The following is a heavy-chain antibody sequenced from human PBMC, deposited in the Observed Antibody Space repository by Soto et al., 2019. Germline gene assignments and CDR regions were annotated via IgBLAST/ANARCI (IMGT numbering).Heavy chain of an antibody. J-gene: IGHJ4*02. D-gene: IGHD3-22*01. CDR3: ARAILVVEGRFDY. V-gene: IGHV3-11*06. CDR1: GFSFSDYY. CDR2: ISSTATYT. Sequence: QVQLVESGGGLVKPGGSLRLSCAASGFSFSDYYMNWIRQAPGKGLEWLSYISSTATYTNYADSVRGRFTISRDSAKNSLYLDMNGLRAEDTAVYYCARAILVVEGRFDYWGQGTLVTVSS.